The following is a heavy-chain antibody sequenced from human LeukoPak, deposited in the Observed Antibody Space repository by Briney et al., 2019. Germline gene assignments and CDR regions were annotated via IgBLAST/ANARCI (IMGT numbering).Heavy chain of an antibody. J-gene: IGHJ4*02. D-gene: IGHD3-16*01. CDR2: IWYDGSNK. V-gene: IGHV3-33*01. CDR3: ARDHVDLGAPPGY. CDR1: GFTFSSYG. Sequence: GRSLRLSCAASGFTFSSYGMHWVRQAPGKGLEWVAVIWYDGSNKYYADSVKGRFTISRDNSKNMLYLQMNSLRAEDTAVYYCARDHVDLGAPPGYWGQGTLVTASS.